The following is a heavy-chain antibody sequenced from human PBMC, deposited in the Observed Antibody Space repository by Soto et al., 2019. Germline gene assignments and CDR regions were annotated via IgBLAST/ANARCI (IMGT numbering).Heavy chain of an antibody. V-gene: IGHV1-3*01. CDR2: INAGNGNT. D-gene: IGHD3-10*01. CDR3: ASSRITMVPYGMDV. Sequence: QVQLVQSGAEVKKPGASVKVSCRASGYTFTSYAMHWVRQAPGQRLEWMGWINAGNGNTKYSQKFQGRVTITRDTSASTAYMELSSLRSEDTAVYYCASSRITMVPYGMDVWGQGTTVTVSS. CDR1: GYTFTSYA. J-gene: IGHJ6*02.